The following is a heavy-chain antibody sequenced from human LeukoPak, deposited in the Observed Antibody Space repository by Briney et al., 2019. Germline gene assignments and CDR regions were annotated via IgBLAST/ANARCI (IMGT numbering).Heavy chain of an antibody. Sequence: GGSLRLSCAASGFTFSSYWMSWVRQAPGKGLEWVANIRQDESEKYYVDSVKGRFTISRDNAKNSLYLQMNSLRAEDTAVYYCARDGAYSSGWYSYYYYYGMDVWGQGTTVTVSS. J-gene: IGHJ6*02. CDR2: IRQDESEK. CDR1: GFTFSSYW. D-gene: IGHD6-19*01. V-gene: IGHV3-7*01. CDR3: ARDGAYSSGWYSYYYYYGMDV.